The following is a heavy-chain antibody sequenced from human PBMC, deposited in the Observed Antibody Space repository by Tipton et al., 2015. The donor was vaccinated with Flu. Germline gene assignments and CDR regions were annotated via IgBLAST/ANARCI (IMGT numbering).Heavy chain of an antibody. V-gene: IGHV3-21*01. D-gene: IGHD2-2*01. Sequence: SLRLSCAASGFTFSSYIMNWVRQAPGKGLEWVSPISSSSSWVSSIRSYIYYADSVKGRFTISRDNAKNSLYLQMNSLRAEDTAVYYCAREGGIPGAPADYWGQGTLVTVSS. J-gene: IGHJ4*02. CDR1: GFTFSSYI. CDR3: AREGGIPGAPADY. CDR2: ISSSSSWVSSIRSYI.